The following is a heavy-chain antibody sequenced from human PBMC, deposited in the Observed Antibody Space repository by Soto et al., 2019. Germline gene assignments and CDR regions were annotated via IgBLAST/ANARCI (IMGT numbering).Heavy chain of an antibody. D-gene: IGHD6-13*01. Sequence: EVQLLESGGGLVQPGGSLRLSCAASGFTFSSYAMSWVRQAPGKGLEWVSAISGSGGSTYYADSVKGRFTISRDNSKNTLSLQMNSLRAEDTAVYYCANKGKQQLGNDFWGQGTLVTVSS. J-gene: IGHJ4*02. V-gene: IGHV3-23*01. CDR3: ANKGKQQLGNDF. CDR2: ISGSGGST. CDR1: GFTFSSYA.